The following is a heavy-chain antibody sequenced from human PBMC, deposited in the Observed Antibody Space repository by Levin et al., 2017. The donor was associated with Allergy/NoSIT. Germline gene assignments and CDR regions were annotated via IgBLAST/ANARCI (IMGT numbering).Heavy chain of an antibody. CDR1: GFTFSSYG. CDR3: ARVRREYYGSGSYES. Sequence: PGGSLSLSCAASGFTFSSYGMHWVRQAPGKGLEWVAVIWYDGSNKYYADSVKGRFTISRDNSKNTLYLQMNSLRAEDTAVYYCARVRREYYGSGSYESWGQGTLVTVSS. J-gene: IGHJ5*02. CDR2: IWYDGSNK. D-gene: IGHD3-10*01. V-gene: IGHV3-33*01.